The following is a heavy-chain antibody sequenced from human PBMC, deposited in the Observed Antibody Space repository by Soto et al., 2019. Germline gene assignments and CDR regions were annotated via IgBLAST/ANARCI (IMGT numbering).Heavy chain of an antibody. CDR3: VRGRGPMNRGYFYS. J-gene: IGHJ4*02. V-gene: IGHV3-9*01. CDR1: GFKFDDFA. D-gene: IGHD3-10*01. Sequence: VQMVESGGGLVKPGMSLRLSCAASGFKFDDFAMHWVRQGQGKGLEWVAGINWNSGDKDYGDSAKGRFVISRDNGKGSLDLQMHSLRPEDTAVYYCVRGRGPMNRGYFYSWGRGTLVTVSP. CDR2: INWNSGDK.